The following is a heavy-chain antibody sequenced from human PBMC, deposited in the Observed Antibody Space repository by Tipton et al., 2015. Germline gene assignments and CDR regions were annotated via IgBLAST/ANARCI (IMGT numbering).Heavy chain of an antibody. CDR3: VIPGDF. V-gene: IGHV3-48*02. CDR1: GFNFGSYS. Sequence: GSLRLSCAASGFNFGSYSMNWFRQAPGKGLEWLSHIYGDSSAKYYADSVKGRFTISRDNAKNSLYLQMDSLRDEDTAVYYCVIPGDFWGPGTLVTVSS. J-gene: IGHJ4*02. CDR2: IYGDSSAK. D-gene: IGHD3-10*01.